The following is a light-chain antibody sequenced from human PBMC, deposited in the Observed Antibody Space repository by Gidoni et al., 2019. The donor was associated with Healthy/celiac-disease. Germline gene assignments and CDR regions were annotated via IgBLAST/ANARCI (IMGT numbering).Light chain of an antibody. Sequence: QSALTQPASVSGSPVQSITISCTGTSSDVGGYNYVSWYQQHPGKAPNLMIYEVSNRPSGVSNRFSGSKSGNTASLTISGLQAEDEADYYCSSYTSSSTLVFGGGTKLTVL. CDR1: SSDVGGYNY. CDR2: EVS. J-gene: IGLJ2*01. CDR3: SSYTSSSTLV. V-gene: IGLV2-14*01.